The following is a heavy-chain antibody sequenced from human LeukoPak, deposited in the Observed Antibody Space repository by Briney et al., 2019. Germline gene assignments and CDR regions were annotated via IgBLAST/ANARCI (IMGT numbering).Heavy chain of an antibody. CDR1: GYTFTTYG. CDR3: ARDRSTVERNYFDY. Sequence: VASVKVSCKASGYTFTTYGITWVRQAPGQGLEWMGWVSAYNGNTNYAQKFQGRVTMTTDTSTTIAYMELRSLSSDDTAVYYCARDRSTVERNYFDYWGQGTLVTVSS. J-gene: IGHJ4*02. V-gene: IGHV1-18*01. CDR2: VSAYNGNT. D-gene: IGHD4-4*01.